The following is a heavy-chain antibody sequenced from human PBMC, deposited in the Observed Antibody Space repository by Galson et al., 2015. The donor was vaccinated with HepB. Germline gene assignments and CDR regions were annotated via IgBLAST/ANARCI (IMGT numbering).Heavy chain of an antibody. Sequence: SLRLSCAASGFTFSSYAMHWVRQAPGKGLEWVAVISYDGSNKYYADSVKGRFTISRDNSKNTLYLQMNSLRAEDTAVYYCAREEYGYGVAVIAAAGYYYYYVMDVWGQGTTVTVSS. CDR1: GFTFSSYA. J-gene: IGHJ6*02. CDR3: AREEYGYGVAVIAAAGYYYYYVMDV. D-gene: IGHD6-13*01. V-gene: IGHV3-30*04. CDR2: ISYDGSNK.